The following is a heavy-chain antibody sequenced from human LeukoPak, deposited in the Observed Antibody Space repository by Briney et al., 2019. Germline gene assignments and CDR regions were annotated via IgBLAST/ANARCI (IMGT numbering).Heavy chain of an antibody. CDR3: ARAILSPSDY. Sequence: GGPLRLSCVASGFTFSSYWLSWVRQAPGKGLLWVSRINSDGSSTSYADSVRGRFTISRDNAKNTLYLQMNSLRAEDTAVYYCARAILSPSDYWGQGTLVTVSS. CDR2: INSDGSST. V-gene: IGHV3-74*01. J-gene: IGHJ4*02. D-gene: IGHD2-2*02. CDR1: GFTFSSYW.